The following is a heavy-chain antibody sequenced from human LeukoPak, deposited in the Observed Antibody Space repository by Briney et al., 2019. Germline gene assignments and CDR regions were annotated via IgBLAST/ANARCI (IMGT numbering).Heavy chain of an antibody. CDR3: ARVFSSFRSGSYGAPSYYYYMDV. CDR2: ISTSSIYI. Sequence: PGGSLRLSCAASGFTFSGYSMNWVRQAPGKGLEWVSSISTSSIYIYYADSVKGRFTISRDNAKNSLYLQMNSLRAEDTAVYYCARVFSSFRSGSYGAPSYYYYMDVWGKGTTVTVSS. CDR1: GFTFSGYS. D-gene: IGHD1-26*01. V-gene: IGHV3-21*01. J-gene: IGHJ6*03.